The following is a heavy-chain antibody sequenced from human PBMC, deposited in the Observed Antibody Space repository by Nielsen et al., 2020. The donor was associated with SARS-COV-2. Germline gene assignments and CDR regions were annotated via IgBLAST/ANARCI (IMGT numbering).Heavy chain of an antibody. CDR1: GFTFSSYG. CDR2: ISSSSSTI. V-gene: IGHV3-48*02. J-gene: IGHJ4*02. Sequence: GESLKISCAASGFTFSSYGMHWVRQAPGKGLEWVSYISSSSSTIYYADSVKGRFTISRDNAKNSLYLQMNSLRDEDTAVYYCARAAGSMVRGVITRIFDYWGQGTLVTVSS. D-gene: IGHD3-10*01. CDR3: ARAAGSMVRGVITRIFDY.